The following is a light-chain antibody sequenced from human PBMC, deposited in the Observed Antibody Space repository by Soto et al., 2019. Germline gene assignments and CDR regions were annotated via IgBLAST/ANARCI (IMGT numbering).Light chain of an antibody. V-gene: IGKV3-15*01. CDR3: QQYNKWPLT. Sequence: ETVMTQSPATLSVSPGGRATLSCRASQSVSSTLAWYQQKPGQAPRLLIFGASTRATGIPARFSGSGSGTGFTLTISSLQSEDFAVYYCQQYNKWPLTFGGGTKVDIK. CDR2: GAS. J-gene: IGKJ4*01. CDR1: QSVSST.